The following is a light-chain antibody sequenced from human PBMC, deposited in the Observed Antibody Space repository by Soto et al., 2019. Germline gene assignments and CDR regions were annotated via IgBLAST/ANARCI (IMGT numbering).Light chain of an antibody. J-gene: IGKJ1*01. CDR2: ATS. CDR3: QQSYITPPRT. V-gene: IGKV1-39*01. CDR1: QSISRY. Sequence: DIQMTQSPSSLSASVGDRVTITCRASQSISRYLNWYQQKPGKAPKLLIYATSSLQSGVPSRFSGSGSGTDFTLTISSLQPEDFATYFCQQSYITPPRTFGQGTKVEIK.